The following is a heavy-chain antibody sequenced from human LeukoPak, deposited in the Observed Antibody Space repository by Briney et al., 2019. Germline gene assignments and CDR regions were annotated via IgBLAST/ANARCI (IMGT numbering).Heavy chain of an antibody. J-gene: IGHJ6*02. CDR2: IYYSGST. CDR3: ARGGCNYLSYYYGMDV. Sequence: SETLSLTCTVSGGSISSYYWSWIRQPPGKGLKWIGYIYYSGSTNYNPSLNRRVTISVDTSKNHSSLKLSSVPAADTAVYYCARGGCNYLSYYYGMDVWGQGTTVTVSS. D-gene: IGHD1-7*01. CDR1: GGSISSYY. V-gene: IGHV4-59*01.